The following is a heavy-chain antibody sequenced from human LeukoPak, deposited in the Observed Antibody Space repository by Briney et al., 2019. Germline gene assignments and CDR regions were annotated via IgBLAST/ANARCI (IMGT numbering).Heavy chain of an antibody. Sequence: PGGSLRLSCAASGFIFSTCAMNWVRQAPGKGLEWVSAISGSGGTTYYADSVKGRFTISRDNSKNTLYLQMNSLRAEDTAVYFRATVYDSGGYYFNYWGQGTLVTVSS. CDR1: GFIFSTCA. CDR3: ATVYDSGGYYFNY. J-gene: IGHJ4*02. CDR2: ISGSGGTT. D-gene: IGHD3-22*01. V-gene: IGHV3-23*01.